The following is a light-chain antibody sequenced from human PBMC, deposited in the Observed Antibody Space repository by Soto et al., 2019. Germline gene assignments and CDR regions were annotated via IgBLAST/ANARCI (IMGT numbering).Light chain of an antibody. J-gene: IGKJ5*01. V-gene: IGKV3-15*01. CDR2: GAS. CDR1: QSVSSN. CDR3: QQYNNWPIT. Sequence: EIVMTQSQATLSVSPGERATLSCRASQSVSSNLAWYQQKPGQAPRLLIYGASTRATGIPARFSGSGSGTEFTLTISSLQSEDFAVYYCQQYNNWPITFGQGTRLEIK.